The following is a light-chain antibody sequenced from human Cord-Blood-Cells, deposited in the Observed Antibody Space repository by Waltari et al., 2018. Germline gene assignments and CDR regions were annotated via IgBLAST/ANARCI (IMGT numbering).Light chain of an antibody. CDR3: QQYNSYSRT. Sequence: DIQMTQSPSTLSASVGDRVTITCRASQSISSWLAWYQQKPGKAPKLLIYKASSLESGVPSSFSGSGSVTEFTLTISSLQPDDFATYYCQQYNSYSRTFGQGTKVEIK. CDR1: QSISSW. CDR2: KAS. J-gene: IGKJ1*01. V-gene: IGKV1-5*03.